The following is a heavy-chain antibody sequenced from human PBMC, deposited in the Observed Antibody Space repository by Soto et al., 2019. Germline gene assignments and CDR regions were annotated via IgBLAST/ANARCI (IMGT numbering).Heavy chain of an antibody. CDR1: GFTVSSNY. Sequence: GGSLRLSCAASGFTVSSNYMSWVRQAPGKGLEWVSVIYSGGSTYYADSVKGRFTISRDNSKNTLYLQMNSLRAEDTAVYYCSGDILTGYGYYFDYWGQGTQVTVSS. D-gene: IGHD3-9*01. V-gene: IGHV3-66*01. CDR3: SGDILTGYGYYFDY. CDR2: IYSGGST. J-gene: IGHJ4*02.